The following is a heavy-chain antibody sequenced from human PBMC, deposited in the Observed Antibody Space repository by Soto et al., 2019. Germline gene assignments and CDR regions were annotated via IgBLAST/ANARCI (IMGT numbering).Heavy chain of an antibody. V-gene: IGHV4-34*01. CDR1: GGSFSGYY. J-gene: IGHJ5*02. CDR2: INHSGST. Sequence: SETLSLTCAVYGGSFSGYYWSWIRQPPGKGLEWIGEINHSGSTNYNPSLKSRVTISVDTSKNQFSLKLSSVTAADTAVYYCARGRFLEWLLRASVWFDPWGQGTLVTVSS. CDR3: ARGRFLEWLLRASVWFDP. D-gene: IGHD3-3*01.